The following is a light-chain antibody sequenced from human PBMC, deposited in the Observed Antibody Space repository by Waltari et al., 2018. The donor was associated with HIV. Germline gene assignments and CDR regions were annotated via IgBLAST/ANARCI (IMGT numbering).Light chain of an antibody. CDR1: SSNVRNTY. CDR3: AAWDDRLSGRL. V-gene: IGLV1-47*01. Sequence: QSVLAQPRPVSGTPGQRVNISCSGSSSNVRNTYVYWYQQVPGVAPKLLIYRNNQRPSGVPDRFSGSKSGTSASLAISGLRTEDEAEYYCAAWDDRLSGRLFGGGTK. CDR2: RNN. J-gene: IGLJ2*01.